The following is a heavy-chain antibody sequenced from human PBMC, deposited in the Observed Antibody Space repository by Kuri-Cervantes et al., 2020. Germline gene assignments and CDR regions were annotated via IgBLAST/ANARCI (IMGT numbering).Heavy chain of an antibody. CDR3: ARARWLVQDAFDI. V-gene: IGHV4-34*01. J-gene: IGHJ3*02. D-gene: IGHD6-19*01. CDR2: INHSGST. CDR1: GGSFSGYY. Sequence: SETPSLTCAVYGGSFSGYYWSWIRQPPGKGLEWIGEINHSGSTNYNPSLKSRVTISVDTSKNQFSLKLSSVTAADTAVYYCARARWLVQDAFDIWGQGTMVTVSS.